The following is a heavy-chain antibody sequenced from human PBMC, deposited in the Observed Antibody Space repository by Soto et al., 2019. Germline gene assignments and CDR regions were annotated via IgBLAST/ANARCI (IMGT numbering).Heavy chain of an antibody. CDR3: ARGFSRPDYGSGSYRASDFDY. D-gene: IGHD3-10*01. V-gene: IGHV1-2*04. CDR2: INPNSGGT. CDR1: GYTFTGYY. Sequence: ASVKVSCKASGYTFTGYYMHWVRQAPGQGLEWMGWINPNSGGTNYAQKFQGWVTMTRDTSISTAYMELSRLRSGDTAVYYCARGFSRPDYGSGSYRASDFDYWGQGTLVTVSS. J-gene: IGHJ4*02.